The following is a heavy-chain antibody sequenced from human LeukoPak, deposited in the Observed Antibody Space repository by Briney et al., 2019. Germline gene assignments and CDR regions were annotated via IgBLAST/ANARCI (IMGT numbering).Heavy chain of an antibody. CDR2: IEKDGSEK. Sequence: PGGSLRLSCAASGFTFSSYSMNWVRQAPGKGLEWVANIEKDGSEKYYVDSVKGRFTISRDNAKTSLYLQMNSLRAEDTAVYYCARDLSGVTGYTYGRGIDYWGQGTLVTVSS. CDR1: GFTFSSYS. J-gene: IGHJ4*02. D-gene: IGHD5-18*01. V-gene: IGHV3-7*01. CDR3: ARDLSGVTGYTYGRGIDY.